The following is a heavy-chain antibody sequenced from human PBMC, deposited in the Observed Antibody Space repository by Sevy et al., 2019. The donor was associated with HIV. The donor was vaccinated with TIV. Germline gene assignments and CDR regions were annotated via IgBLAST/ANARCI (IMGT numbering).Heavy chain of an antibody. J-gene: IGHJ4*02. Sequence: SETLSLTCGIYGGSFNNYDWSWIRQPPGKGLEWIGEVTHSGSTNYNPSLKSRLTMALDTSKYQISLKLTSVTAADTAVYYCARWRGTRVTMMVVVTTGYFDYWGQGTLVTVSS. CDR3: ARWRGTRVTMMVVVTTGYFDY. CDR1: GGSFNNYD. V-gene: IGHV4-34*01. D-gene: IGHD3-22*01. CDR2: VTHSGST.